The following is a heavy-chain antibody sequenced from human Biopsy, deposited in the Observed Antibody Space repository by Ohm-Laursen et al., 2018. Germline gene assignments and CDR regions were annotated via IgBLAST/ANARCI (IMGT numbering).Heavy chain of an antibody. CDR2: NIPILGTG. CDR3: ATKLTGYFHH. D-gene: IGHD3-9*01. V-gene: IGHV1-69*06. CDR1: GYTFTSYD. J-gene: IGHJ1*01. Sequence: SVKVSCKASGYTFTSYDISWVRQAPGQGLEWLGGNIPILGTGNYAQKFQDRVTVAADTSTSTATMELRSLRSDDTAVYYCATKLTGYFHHWGQGTLVSVSS.